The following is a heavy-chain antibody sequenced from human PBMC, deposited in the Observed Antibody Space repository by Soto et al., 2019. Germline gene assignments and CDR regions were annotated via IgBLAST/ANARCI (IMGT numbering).Heavy chain of an antibody. Sequence: LRLSCTASGFTLSSSAMSWVRQAPGRGLEWVSGISGSGAGTYYADSVKGRFTISRDNSKNTLYLQMSGLRAEDAAVYYCAKGPTVFGAVISFDYYYGMYVWGQGTPVTVSS. D-gene: IGHD3-3*01. CDR2: ISGSGAGT. V-gene: IGHV3-23*01. CDR3: AKGPTVFGAVISFDYYYGMYV. CDR1: GFTLSSSA. J-gene: IGHJ6*02.